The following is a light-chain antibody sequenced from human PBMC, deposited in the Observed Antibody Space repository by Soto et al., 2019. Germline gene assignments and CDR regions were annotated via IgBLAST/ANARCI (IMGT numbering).Light chain of an antibody. J-gene: IGLJ2*01. CDR2: DVS. CDR3: SSYTSSSTVV. Sequence: QSALTQPASVSGSPGQSITISCTGTSSDVGGYNSVSWYQHHPGKAPKLMIYDVSNRPSGVSNRFSGSKSVNTASLPISGLQAEDEADYYCSSYTSSSTVVFGGGTKLTVL. V-gene: IGLV2-14*03. CDR1: SSDVGGYNS.